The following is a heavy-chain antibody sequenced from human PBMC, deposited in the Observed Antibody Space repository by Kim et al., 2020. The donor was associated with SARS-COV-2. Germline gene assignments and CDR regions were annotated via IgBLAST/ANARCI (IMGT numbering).Heavy chain of an antibody. CDR2: KQDGSEK. V-gene: IGHV3-7*01. CDR3: TRDLEV. Sequence: KQDGSEKNDVDSVKGRFTISRDNAKNSLYLQMNSLRAEDTAVYYCTRDLEVWGKGTTVTVSS. J-gene: IGHJ6*04.